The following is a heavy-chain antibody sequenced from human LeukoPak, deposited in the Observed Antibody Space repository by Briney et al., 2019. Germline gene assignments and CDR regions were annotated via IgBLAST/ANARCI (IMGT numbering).Heavy chain of an antibody. Sequence: ASVKVSCKASGGTFSSYAISWVRQAPGQGLEWMGRIIPILGIANYAQKFQGRVTITADKSTSTAYMELSSLRSEDTAVYYCARDRGPRIVDYWGQGTLVTVSS. CDR1: GGTFSSYA. D-gene: IGHD3-10*01. CDR3: ARDRGPRIVDY. CDR2: IIPILGIA. J-gene: IGHJ4*02. V-gene: IGHV1-69*04.